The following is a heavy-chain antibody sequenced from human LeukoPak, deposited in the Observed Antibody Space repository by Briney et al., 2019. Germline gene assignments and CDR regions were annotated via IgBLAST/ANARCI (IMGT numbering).Heavy chain of an antibody. J-gene: IGHJ4*02. Sequence: GGSLRLSCAASGFTFSSYWMSWVRQAPGKGLEWVANIKQDGSEKYYMDSVKGRFTISRDNAKNSLYLQKNSLRAEDTAVYYCAREIAVAGTGFDYWGQGTLVTVSS. D-gene: IGHD6-19*01. CDR2: IKQDGSEK. CDR3: AREIAVAGTGFDY. V-gene: IGHV3-7*01. CDR1: GFTFSSYW.